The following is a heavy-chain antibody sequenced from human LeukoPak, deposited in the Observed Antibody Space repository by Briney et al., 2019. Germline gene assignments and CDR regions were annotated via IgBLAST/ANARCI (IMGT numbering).Heavy chain of an antibody. V-gene: IGHV1-69*04. CDR2: IIPILGIT. CDR3: AREPRITYYYDSSKFDY. Sequence: SVKVSCKASGGTFITYSINWVRQAPGQGLEWMGRIIPILGITNYAQRFQGRVTITAHKSTSTAYMELSSLTSDDTAVYYCAREPRITYYYDSSKFDYWGQGTLVTVSS. J-gene: IGHJ4*02. CDR1: GGTFITYS. D-gene: IGHD3-22*01.